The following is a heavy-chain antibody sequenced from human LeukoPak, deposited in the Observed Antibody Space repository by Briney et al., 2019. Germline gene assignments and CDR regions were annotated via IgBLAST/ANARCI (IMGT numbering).Heavy chain of an antibody. D-gene: IGHD2-2*01. J-gene: IGHJ4*02. CDR2: MNPNSGDT. CDR1: GYTFTSYD. Sequence: GASVKVSCKASGYTFTSYDINWVRQATRQGLEWMGWMNPNSGDTGYAQKFQGRVTMTRNTSISTAYMELSSLRSEDTAVYYCARLCSSTSCYRDDYWGQGTLVTVSS. V-gene: IGHV1-8*01. CDR3: ARLCSSTSCYRDDY.